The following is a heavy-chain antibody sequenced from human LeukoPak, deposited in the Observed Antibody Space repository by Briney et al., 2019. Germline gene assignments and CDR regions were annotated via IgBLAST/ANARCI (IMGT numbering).Heavy chain of an antibody. J-gene: IGHJ4*02. V-gene: IGHV3-23*01. CDR2: ISGSGGST. CDR3: AKARSGGSLLLGY. Sequence: PGGSLRLSCAASGLSFSTYWMSSVRQAPGKGLGWVSAISGSGGSTYYADSVKGRFTISRDNSKHTLYLQMNSLRAEDTAVYYCAKARSGGSLLLGYWGQGTLVTVSS. D-gene: IGHD2-15*01. CDR1: GLSFSTYW.